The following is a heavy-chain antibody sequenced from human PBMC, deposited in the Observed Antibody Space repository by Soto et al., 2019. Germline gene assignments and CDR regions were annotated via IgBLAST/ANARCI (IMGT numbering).Heavy chain of an antibody. D-gene: IGHD3-10*01. V-gene: IGHV4-59*01. Sequence: QVQLQESGPGLVKPSETLSLTCTVSGDSISRYYWSWIRLSPGKGLEWIGYIYYSGETNYNPSVNGGVSITVDRTKNQFSLKLSSVTAAEPAVEYCVRDQGGEVLKGSGMDVWGQGTTVTVSS. CDR3: VRDQGGEVLKGSGMDV. CDR2: IYYSGET. CDR1: GDSISRYY. J-gene: IGHJ6*02.